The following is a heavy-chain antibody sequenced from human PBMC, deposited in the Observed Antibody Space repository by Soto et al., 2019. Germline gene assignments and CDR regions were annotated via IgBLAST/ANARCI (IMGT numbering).Heavy chain of an antibody. V-gene: IGHV3-33*01. D-gene: IGHD5-12*01. CDR3: AREMVATNPFDY. CDR2: IWYDGSNK. CDR1: GFTFSSYG. J-gene: IGHJ4*02. Sequence: GGSLRLSCAASGFTFSSYGMHWVRQAPGKGLEWVAVIWYDGSNKYYADSVKGRFTISRDNSKNTLYLQMNSLRAEDTAVYYCAREMVATNPFDYWGQGTLVTVSS.